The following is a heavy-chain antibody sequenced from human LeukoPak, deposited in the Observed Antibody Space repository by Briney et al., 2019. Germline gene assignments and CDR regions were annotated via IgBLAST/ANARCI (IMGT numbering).Heavy chain of an antibody. CDR3: ARGPEWLVLRQGWFDP. J-gene: IGHJ5*02. CDR2: VYTSGST. CDR1: GGSISSYY. D-gene: IGHD6-19*01. V-gene: IGHV4-4*07. Sequence: KPSETLSLTCTVSGGSISSYYWSWIRQPAGKGLEWIGRVYTSGSTNYNPSLKSRVTMSVDTSKNQFSLKLSSVTAADTAVYYCARGPEWLVLRQGWFDPWGQGTLVTVSS.